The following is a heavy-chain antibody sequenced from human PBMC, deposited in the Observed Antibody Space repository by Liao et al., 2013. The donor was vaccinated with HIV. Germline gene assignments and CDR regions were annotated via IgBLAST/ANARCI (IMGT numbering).Heavy chain of an antibody. CDR3: ARRGAYCGGDCYYNY. Sequence: QLQLQEPGPGLVKPSETLSLTCTVSGASISSSSYYWGWIRQPPGKGLEWIGSIYYSGSTYYNPSLKSRVSISVDTSKSQFSLKLSSVTAADTAVYYCARRGAYCGGDCYYNYWGQGTLVTVSS. CDR2: IYYSGST. V-gene: IGHV4-39*07. D-gene: IGHD2-21*01. CDR1: GASISSSSYY. J-gene: IGHJ4*02.